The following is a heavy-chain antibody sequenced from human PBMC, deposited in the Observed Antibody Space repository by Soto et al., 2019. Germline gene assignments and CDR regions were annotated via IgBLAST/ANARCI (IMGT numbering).Heavy chain of an antibody. CDR2: IGTPGET. V-gene: IGHV3-13*04. J-gene: IGHJ4*02. CDR1: GFTFSGYG. Sequence: GGSLRLSCAASGFTFSGYGMPWVGQATGKGLEWVSAIGTPGETYYPAPVQGRLTIPREHAKNSLSLQLNRPRAGDTAAYYCARGGYYYDSSQGYYFDYWGQGTLVTVSS. CDR3: ARGGYYYDSSQGYYFDY. D-gene: IGHD3-22*01.